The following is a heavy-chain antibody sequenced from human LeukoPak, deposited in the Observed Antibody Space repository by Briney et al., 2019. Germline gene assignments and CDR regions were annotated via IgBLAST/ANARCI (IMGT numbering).Heavy chain of an antibody. CDR1: GDSIFTTRYH. Sequence: SETLSLTCTVTGDSIFTTRYHWGWIRQPPGKGLEWIGSITYSGDTYENPSLESRVTISVDTSKNQFSLRLSSVTAADTAVYYCARHYGPWGQGTLVTVSS. CDR3: ARHYGP. V-gene: IGHV4-39*01. CDR2: ITYSGDT. J-gene: IGHJ5*02. D-gene: IGHD3-16*01.